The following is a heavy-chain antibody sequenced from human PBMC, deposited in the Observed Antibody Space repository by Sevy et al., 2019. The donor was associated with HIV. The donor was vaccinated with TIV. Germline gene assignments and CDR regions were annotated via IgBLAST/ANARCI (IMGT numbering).Heavy chain of an antibody. CDR1: GYSISSGYY. CDR3: ARVKGYYDILTGYPKPHYFDY. Sequence: SETLSLTCAVSGYSISSGYYWGWIRQPPGKGLEWIGSIYHSGSTYYNPSLKSRVTISVDTSTNQFSLKLSSVTAADTAVYYCARVKGYYDILTGYPKPHYFDYWGQGTLVTVSS. J-gene: IGHJ4*02. D-gene: IGHD3-9*01. V-gene: IGHV4-38-2*01. CDR2: IYHSGST.